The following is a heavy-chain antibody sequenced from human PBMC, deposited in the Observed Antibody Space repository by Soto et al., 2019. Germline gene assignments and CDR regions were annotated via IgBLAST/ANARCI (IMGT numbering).Heavy chain of an antibody. J-gene: IGHJ4*02. CDR1: GGTFSGYY. CDR2: INHSGST. D-gene: IGHD2-15*01. Sequence: SETMSLTCAVYGGTFSGYYWSWIRQPPGKGLEWIGEINHSGSTNYNPSLKSRVTISVDTSKNQFSLKLSSVTAADTAVYYCARGKAAGHTTLFDYWGQGTLVTVSS. V-gene: IGHV4-34*01. CDR3: ARGKAAGHTTLFDY.